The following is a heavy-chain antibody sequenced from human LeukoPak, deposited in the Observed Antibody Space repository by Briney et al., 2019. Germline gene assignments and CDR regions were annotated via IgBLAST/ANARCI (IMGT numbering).Heavy chain of an antibody. CDR2: IYHSGST. V-gene: IGHV4-4*02. Sequence: SGTLSLTCAVSGGSISSSNWWSWVRQPPGKGLEWIGEIYHSGSTNYNPSLKSRVTISVDTSKNQFSLKLSSVTAADTAVYYCARQNWDGSGSYYGGSQSWYYYYGMDVWGQGTTVTVSS. CDR1: GGSISSSNW. J-gene: IGHJ6*02. CDR3: ARQNWDGSGSYYGGSQSWYYYYGMDV. D-gene: IGHD3-10*01.